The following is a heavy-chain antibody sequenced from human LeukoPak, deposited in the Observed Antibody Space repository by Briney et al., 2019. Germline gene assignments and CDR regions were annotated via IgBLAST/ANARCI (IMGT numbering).Heavy chain of an antibody. CDR2: ISYDGGAT. J-gene: IGHJ4*02. CDR1: GFTFRNYA. CDR3: ARDLSEKYSSDY. V-gene: IGHV3-30-3*01. Sequence: PGGSLRLSCAASGFTFRNYAIHWARQAPGKGLEWVAVISYDGGATYYADTVNRRFTISRDNYKITMSLHINRMRAEDSAAYYCARDLSEKYSSDYWGQGTLVTVSS. D-gene: IGHD2/OR15-2a*01.